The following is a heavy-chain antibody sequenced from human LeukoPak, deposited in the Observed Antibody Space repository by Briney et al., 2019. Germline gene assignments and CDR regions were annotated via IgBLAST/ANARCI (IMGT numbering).Heavy chain of an antibody. CDR3: AKESGGDWGYFEY. J-gene: IGHJ4*02. V-gene: IGHV3-23*01. CDR2: IHNSGDKT. CDR1: GITFGTYA. Sequence: GGSLRLSCAASGITFGTYAMTWVRQAPGKGLEWVSSIHNSGDKTFYSDSVRGRFTISRDNSKSTVYLQMNSLRADGTALYYCAKESGGDWGYFEYWGQGILVTVSS. D-gene: IGHD2-21*01.